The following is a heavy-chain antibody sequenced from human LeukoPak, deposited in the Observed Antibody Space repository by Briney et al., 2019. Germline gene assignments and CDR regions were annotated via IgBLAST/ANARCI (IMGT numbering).Heavy chain of an antibody. CDR2: IHNSGRT. CDR1: GGSVSSYY. J-gene: IGHJ4*02. V-gene: IGHV4-59*08. CDR3: ARHGTISSESYFDY. Sequence: SETLSLTCSVSGGSVSSYYWSWIQQSPGKGLEWIGYIHNSGRTNYNPSLKSRVTGFVDTSKNQVSLRLSSVTAADTAVYYCARHGTISSESYFDYWGQGALVTVSS. D-gene: IGHD1-14*01.